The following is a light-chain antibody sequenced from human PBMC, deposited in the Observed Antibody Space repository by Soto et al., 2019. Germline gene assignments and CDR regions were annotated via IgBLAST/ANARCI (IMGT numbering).Light chain of an antibody. V-gene: IGKV3-20*01. CDR2: GAS. Sequence: EIVLTQSPGTLSLSPGERATLSCRSSQSVSNNYLAWYQRKPGQAPRRLIYGASSRATGIPDRFSGGGSGTDFTLTISRLEPEDFAVYYCQQFSSYPLTFGGGTKVDI. J-gene: IGKJ4*01. CDR1: QSVSNNY. CDR3: QQFSSYPLT.